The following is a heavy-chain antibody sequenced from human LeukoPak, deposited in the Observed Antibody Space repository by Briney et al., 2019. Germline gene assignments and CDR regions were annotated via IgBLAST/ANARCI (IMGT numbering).Heavy chain of an antibody. Sequence: GESLKISCKGSGYNFTSYCISWVRQMPGKGLEWMGRFDPSDSYTNYSPSFQGRVTISADKSISTVYLQWSSLKASDNAMYYCARHSAGIVVAGKWGQGTLVTVSS. CDR3: ARHSAGIVVAGK. CDR2: FDPSDSYT. D-gene: IGHD6-19*01. J-gene: IGHJ4*02. CDR1: GYNFTSYC. V-gene: IGHV5-10-1*01.